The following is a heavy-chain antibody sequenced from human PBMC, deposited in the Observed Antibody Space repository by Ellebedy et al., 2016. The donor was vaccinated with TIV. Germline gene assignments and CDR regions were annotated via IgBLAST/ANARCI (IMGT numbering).Heavy chain of an antibody. D-gene: IGHD3-3*02. CDR1: GGPLSDYV. Sequence: AASVKVSCKASGGPLSDYVINWVRQVPGQGLEWMGGFVSIFGIANYAQKFQGRVTITADISTTSIYIELRSLQSEDTALYFCALGYHSIRNWFDTWGQGTPVTVSS. CDR2: FVSIFGIA. J-gene: IGHJ5*01. V-gene: IGHV1-69*10. CDR3: ALGYHSIRNWFDT.